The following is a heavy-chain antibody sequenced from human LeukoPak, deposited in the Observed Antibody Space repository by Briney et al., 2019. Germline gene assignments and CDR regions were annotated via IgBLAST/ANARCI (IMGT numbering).Heavy chain of an antibody. J-gene: IGHJ4*02. CDR1: GFTFSNYG. CDR3: AKDGGSGYHCDY. D-gene: IGHD5-12*01. V-gene: IGHV3-30*18. CDR2: ISYDGSNK. Sequence: GGSLRLSCAASGFTFSNYGMHWVRQAPGKGLEWVAVISYDGSNKYYADSVKGRFTISRDNSKNTLYLQMNSLRAEDTAVYYCAKDGGSGYHCDYWGQGTLVTVSS.